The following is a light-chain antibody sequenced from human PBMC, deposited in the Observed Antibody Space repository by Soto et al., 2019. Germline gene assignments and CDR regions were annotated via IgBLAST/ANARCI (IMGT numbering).Light chain of an antibody. CDR2: DVS. CDR1: SSDVGGYNW. J-gene: IGLJ3*02. CDR3: SSYTSSNSVV. V-gene: IGLV2-14*03. Sequence: QSALTQPASVSGSPGQSITISCTGTSSDVGGYNWVAWYQQHPGKAPKLLICDVSNRPSGVSNRFSGSKSGNTASLTISGLQAEDEADYYCSSYTSSNSVVFGGGTKDTVL.